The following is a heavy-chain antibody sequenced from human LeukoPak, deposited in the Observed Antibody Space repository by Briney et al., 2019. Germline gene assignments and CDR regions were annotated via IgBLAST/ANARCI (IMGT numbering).Heavy chain of an antibody. CDR3: ARDPIVVVPAYYYYYGMDV. J-gene: IGHJ6*02. CDR1: GGSISSSSYY. V-gene: IGHV4-39*02. D-gene: IGHD2-2*01. Sequence: PSETLSLTCISGGSISSSSYYWGWIRQPPGKGLEWIGSIYYSGSTYYNPSLKSRVTLSVDTSKNQFSLRLSSVTAADTAVYYCARDPIVVVPAYYYYYGMDVWGQGTTVTVSS. CDR2: IYYSGST.